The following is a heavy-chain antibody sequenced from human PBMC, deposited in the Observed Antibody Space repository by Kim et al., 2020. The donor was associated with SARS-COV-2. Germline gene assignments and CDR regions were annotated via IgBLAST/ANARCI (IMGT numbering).Heavy chain of an antibody. V-gene: IGHV3-15*01. CDR3: ITGPTWGY. Sequence: GGSLRLSCAASGFTFSNAWMSWVRQAPGKVLEWVGLIKSKTDGGTTDYAAPVKGRFTISRDDSKNTLYLQMNSLKTEDTAVYYCITGPTWGYWGQGTLVTVSS. J-gene: IGHJ4*02. D-gene: IGHD3-16*01. CDR2: IKSKTDGGTT. CDR1: GFTFSNAW.